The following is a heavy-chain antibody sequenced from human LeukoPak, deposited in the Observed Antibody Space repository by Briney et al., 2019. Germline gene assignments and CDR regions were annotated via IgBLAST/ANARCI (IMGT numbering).Heavy chain of an antibody. CDR2: ISSSSSTI. D-gene: IGHD3-22*01. V-gene: IGHV3-48*01. Sequence: GGSLRLSCAASGFTFSSYSMNWVRQAPGKGLEWVSYISSSSSTIYYADSVKGRFTISRDNAKNSLYLQMNSLRAEDTAVYYCARGAYYYEDWGQGTLVTVSS. CDR1: GFTFSSYS. J-gene: IGHJ4*02. CDR3: ARGAYYYED.